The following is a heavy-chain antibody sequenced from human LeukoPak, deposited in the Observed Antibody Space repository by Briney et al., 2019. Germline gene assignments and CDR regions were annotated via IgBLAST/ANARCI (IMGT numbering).Heavy chain of an antibody. CDR3: ARDLGSGWIIVDY. D-gene: IGHD6-19*01. J-gene: IGHJ4*02. Sequence: ASVKVSCKASGYTFTGYYIHWVRQDPGQGLEWMGWINPNSGDTNSAQKFQGRVTLTRDTSITTAYLEMSSLRSDDTAVYYCARDLGSGWIIVDYWGKGTLVTVSS. CDR2: INPNSGDT. CDR1: GYTFTGYY. V-gene: IGHV1-2*02.